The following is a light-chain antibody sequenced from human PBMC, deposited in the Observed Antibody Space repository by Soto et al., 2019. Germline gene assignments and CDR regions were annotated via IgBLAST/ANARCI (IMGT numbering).Light chain of an antibody. Sequence: DGVMTQSPLSLPVTLGQPASISCRSSQGLVCSDGNTSLKWFLQRPGQSPRRLVYKVSNRDSGVPDRFSGSGSGTDFTLKISRVGAEDVAVYYCVQGTQGTFGQGTKVEIK. CDR3: VQGTQGT. CDR2: KVS. CDR1: QGLVCSDGNTS. V-gene: IGKV2-30*01. J-gene: IGKJ1*01.